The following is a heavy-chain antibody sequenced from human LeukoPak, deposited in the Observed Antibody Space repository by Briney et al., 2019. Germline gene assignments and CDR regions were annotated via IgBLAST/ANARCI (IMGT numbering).Heavy chain of an antibody. J-gene: IGHJ4*02. Sequence: SETLSLTYTVSGGSISSGSYYWSWIRQPAGKGLEWIGRIYTSGSTNYNPSLKSRVTISVDTSKNQFSLKLSSVTAADTAVYYCARESRGWVHGERRHCSSTSCSYWGQGTLVTVSS. CDR1: GGSISSGSYY. V-gene: IGHV4-61*02. CDR3: ARESRGWVHGERRHCSSTSCSY. D-gene: IGHD2-2*01. CDR2: IYTSGST.